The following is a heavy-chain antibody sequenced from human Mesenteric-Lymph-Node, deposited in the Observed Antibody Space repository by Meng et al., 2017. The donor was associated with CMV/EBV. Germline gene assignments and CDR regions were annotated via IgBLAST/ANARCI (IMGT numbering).Heavy chain of an antibody. CDR3: ARTYPLDAFDI. CDR1: GFTFSSYA. Sequence: GESLKISCAASGFTFSSYAMSWVRQAPGKGLVWVSRINSDGSSTSYADSVKGRFTISRDNAKNTLYLQMNSLRAEDTAVYYCARTYPLDAFDIWGQGTMVTVSS. J-gene: IGHJ3*02. V-gene: IGHV3-74*01. CDR2: INSDGSST.